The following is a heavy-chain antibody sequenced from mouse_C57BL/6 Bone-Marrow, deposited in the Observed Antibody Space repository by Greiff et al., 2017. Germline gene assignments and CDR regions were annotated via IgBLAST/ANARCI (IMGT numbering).Heavy chain of an antibody. J-gene: IGHJ2*01. V-gene: IGHV1-69*01. Sequence: QVQLQQPGAELVMPGASVKLSCKASGYTFTSYWMTWVKQRPGQGLEWIGEIDPSDSYTNYNQKFKGKTTLTVDKSSRTAYMQLSSLPSEGSAVYYYARCPYTFDYWGQRTTLTVSS. CDR2: IDPSDSYT. CDR3: ARCPYTFDY. CDR1: GYTFTSYW.